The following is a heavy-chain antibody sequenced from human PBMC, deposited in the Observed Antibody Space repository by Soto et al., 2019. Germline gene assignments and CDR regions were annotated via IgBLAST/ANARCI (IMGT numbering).Heavy chain of an antibody. J-gene: IGHJ6*02. V-gene: IGHV1-2*02. CDR3: ARALVRFLDWIPENYYYGMDV. D-gene: IGHD3-3*01. CDR2: INPNSGRT. Sequence: QVQLVQSGAGVKKPGASMKVSCKPSGHTFSAYYIHWVRQAPGQGLEWMGWINPNSGRTNYAQRLQGRVTMTRDTSSRAVYTELSRLRSDDTAVYYCARALVRFLDWIPENYYYGMDVWGQGTTVTVSS. CDR1: GHTFSAYY.